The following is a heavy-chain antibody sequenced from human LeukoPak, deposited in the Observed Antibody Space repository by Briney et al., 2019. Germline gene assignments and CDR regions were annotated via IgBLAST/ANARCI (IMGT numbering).Heavy chain of an antibody. Sequence: SVKVSCKASGGTFSSYAISWVRQAPGQGLEWMGGIIPIFGTANYAQKFQGRVTITADESTSTAYMELRSLRSDDTAVYYCARESLNILTGPFFDYWGQGTLVTVSS. CDR2: IIPIFGTA. J-gene: IGHJ4*02. V-gene: IGHV1-69*13. D-gene: IGHD3-9*01. CDR1: GGTFSSYA. CDR3: ARESLNILTGPFFDY.